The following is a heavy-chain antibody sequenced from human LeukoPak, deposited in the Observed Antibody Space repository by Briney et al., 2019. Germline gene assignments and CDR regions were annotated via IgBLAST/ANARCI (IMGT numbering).Heavy chain of an antibody. CDR2: IRYDGSNK. Sequence: GGSLRLSCAASGFTFSSYGMHWVRQAPGKGLEWVAFIRYDGSNKYYADSVKGRFTISRDNSKNTLYLQMNSLKTEDTAVYYCTTAAHQYYYDSSGYRTKILDYWGQGTLVAVSS. CDR3: TTAAHQYYYDSSGYRTKILDY. CDR1: GFTFSSYG. V-gene: IGHV3-30*02. D-gene: IGHD3-22*01. J-gene: IGHJ4*02.